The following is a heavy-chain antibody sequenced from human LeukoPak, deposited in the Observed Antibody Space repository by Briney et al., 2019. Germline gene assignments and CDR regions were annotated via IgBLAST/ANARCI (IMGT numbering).Heavy chain of an antibody. CDR2: ISGSGGST. J-gene: IGHJ4*02. Sequence: GGSLRLSCAASGFTFSSYAMSWVRQAPGKGLEWVSAISGSGGSTYYADSVKGRFTISRDNSKNTLYLQMNSLRAEDTAVYYCAKDPSNWNDEEETLDYWGQGTLVTVSS. D-gene: IGHD1-1*01. CDR3: AKDPSNWNDEEETLDY. V-gene: IGHV3-23*01. CDR1: GFTFSSYA.